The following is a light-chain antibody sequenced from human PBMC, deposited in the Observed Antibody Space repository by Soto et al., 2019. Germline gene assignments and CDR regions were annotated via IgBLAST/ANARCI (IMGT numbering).Light chain of an antibody. J-gene: IGKJ1*01. CDR1: QSISSW. V-gene: IGKV1-5*01. Sequence: DIQMTQSPSTLSASVGDRVTITCRTSQSISSWLAWYQQKPGKAPKLLIYDASSLESGVTSRFSGSGSGTEFTLTFSSLQPDDFATYYCQQYNSYSPTFGQGTKVEIK. CDR3: QQYNSYSPT. CDR2: DAS.